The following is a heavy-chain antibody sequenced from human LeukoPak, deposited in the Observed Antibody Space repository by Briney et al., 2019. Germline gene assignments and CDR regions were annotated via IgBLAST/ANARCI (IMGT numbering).Heavy chain of an antibody. CDR1: GFTFSNHA. V-gene: IGHV3-23*01. CDR2: IRNSGGDT. Sequence: GGSLRLPCAASGFTFSNHAMAWVRQTPGKGLEWVSAIRNSGGDTYYADSVKGRFTISRDNSKNTLSLQMNSLRPEDTALYYCARNLNSGNFYYFDYWGQGTLVTVSS. D-gene: IGHD1-26*01. CDR3: ARNLNSGNFYYFDY. J-gene: IGHJ4*02.